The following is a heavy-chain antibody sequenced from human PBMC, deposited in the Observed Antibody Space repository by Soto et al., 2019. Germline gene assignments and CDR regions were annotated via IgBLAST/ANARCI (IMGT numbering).Heavy chain of an antibody. CDR2: TYYKSTWNN. J-gene: IGHJ4*02. Sequence: QVQLQQSGPGLVKPSPTLSPTCVISGDSVSGNSGAWNWIRQSPSRGLEWLGSTYYKSTWNNEYAVSVKGRITINPDASRTQDSLPLNSVTPGDTAVYYCARGWMAGTCAYGGQGTLVTVSS. D-gene: IGHD6-19*01. CDR3: ARGWMAGTCAY. V-gene: IGHV6-1*01. CDR1: GDSVSGNSGA.